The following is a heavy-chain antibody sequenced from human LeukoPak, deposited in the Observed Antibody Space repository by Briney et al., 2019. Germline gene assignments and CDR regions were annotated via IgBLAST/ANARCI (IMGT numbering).Heavy chain of an antibody. CDR1: GGSISSGSYY. CDR3: ARVYYDSSGYSDYFDY. D-gene: IGHD3-22*01. Sequence: PSQTLSLTCTVSGGSISSGSYYWSWIRQPAGKGLEWIGRMSTSGSTNYNPSLKSRVTISVDTSKNQFSLKLSSVTAADTAVYYCARVYYDSSGYSDYFDYWGQGTLVTVSS. CDR2: MSTSGST. J-gene: IGHJ4*02. V-gene: IGHV4-61*02.